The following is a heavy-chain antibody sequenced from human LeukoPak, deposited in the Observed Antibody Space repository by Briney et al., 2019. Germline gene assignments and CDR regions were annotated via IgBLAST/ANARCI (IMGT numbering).Heavy chain of an antibody. Sequence: GALRLSCAASGFTFSSYSMNWVRQAPGKGLEWVSYISSSSSTIYYADSVKGRFTISRDNAKNSLYLQMNSLRDEDTAVYYCARGPGYYDSSGYLFDYWGQGTLVTVSS. CDR2: ISSSSSTI. D-gene: IGHD3-22*01. CDR3: ARGPGYYDSSGYLFDY. V-gene: IGHV3-48*02. J-gene: IGHJ4*02. CDR1: GFTFSSYS.